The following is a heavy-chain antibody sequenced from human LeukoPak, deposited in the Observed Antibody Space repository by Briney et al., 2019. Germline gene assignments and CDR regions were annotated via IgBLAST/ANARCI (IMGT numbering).Heavy chain of an antibody. CDR3: AKLLLGDGMDV. CDR1: GFTFSSYG. CDR2: ISYDGSNK. D-gene: IGHD3-22*01. V-gene: IGHV3-30*18. Sequence: GGSLRLSCAASGFTFSSYGMHWVRQAPGKGLEWVAVISYDGSNKYYADSVKGRFTISRDNSKNTLYLQMNGLRAEDTAVYYCAKLLLGDGMDVWGQGTTVTVSS. J-gene: IGHJ6*02.